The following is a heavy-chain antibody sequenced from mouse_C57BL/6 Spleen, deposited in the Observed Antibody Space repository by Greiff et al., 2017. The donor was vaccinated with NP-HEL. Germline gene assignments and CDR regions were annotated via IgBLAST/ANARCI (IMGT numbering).Heavy chain of an antibody. CDR1: GYTFTSYG. Sequence: QVQLKQSGAELARPGASVKLSCKASGYTFTSYGISWVKQRTGQGLEWIGEIYPRSGNTYYNEKFKGKATLTADKSSSTAYMELRSLTSEDSAVYFCASFIYYGSSYDAMDYWGQGTSVTVSS. J-gene: IGHJ4*01. CDR3: ASFIYYGSSYDAMDY. V-gene: IGHV1-81*01. D-gene: IGHD1-1*01. CDR2: IYPRSGNT.